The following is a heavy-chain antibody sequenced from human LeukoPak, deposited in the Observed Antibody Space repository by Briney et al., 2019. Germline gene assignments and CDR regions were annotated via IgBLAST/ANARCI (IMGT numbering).Heavy chain of an antibody. V-gene: IGHV5-51*01. CDR1: GYSFTSYW. CDR3: ASQAMTTPRLGSYYGMDV. CDR2: IYPGDSDT. D-gene: IGHD4-17*01. Sequence: GESLKISCKGSGYSFTSYWIGWVRQMPGKGLEWMGIIYPGDSDTRYSPSFQGQVTISADKSISTANLQWSSLKASDTAMYYCASQAMTTPRLGSYYGMDVWGQGTTVTVSS. J-gene: IGHJ6*02.